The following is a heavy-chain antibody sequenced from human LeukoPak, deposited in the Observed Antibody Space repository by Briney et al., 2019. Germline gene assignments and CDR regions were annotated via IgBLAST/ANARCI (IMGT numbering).Heavy chain of an antibody. CDR3: ASGVPAALPGAFDI. CDR1: GYSISSGYY. CDR2: IYHSGST. V-gene: IGHV4-38-2*01. D-gene: IGHD2-2*01. Sequence: SETLSLTCAVSGYSISSGYYWGWIRQPPGKGLEWIGSIYHSGSTYYNPSLKSRVTISVDTSKNQFSLKLSSVTAADTAVYYCASGVPAALPGAFDIWGQGTMATVSS. J-gene: IGHJ3*02.